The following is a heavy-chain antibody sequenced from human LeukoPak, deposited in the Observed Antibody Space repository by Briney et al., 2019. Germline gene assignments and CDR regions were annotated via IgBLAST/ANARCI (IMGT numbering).Heavy chain of an antibody. D-gene: IGHD2-2*02. CDR3: ARGKRDIVVVPAAIHYYYYMDV. Sequence: SETLSLTCAVYGGSFSGYYWSWTRQPPGKGLEWIGEINHSGSTNYNPSLKSRVTISVDTSKNQFSLKLSSVTAADTAVYYCARGKRDIVVVPAAIHYYYYMDVWGKGTTVTVSS. CDR1: GGSFSGYY. J-gene: IGHJ6*03. V-gene: IGHV4-34*01. CDR2: INHSGST.